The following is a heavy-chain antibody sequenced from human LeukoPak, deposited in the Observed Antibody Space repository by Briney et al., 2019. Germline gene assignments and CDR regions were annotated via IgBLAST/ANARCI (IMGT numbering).Heavy chain of an antibody. V-gene: IGHV1-18*01. CDR1: GYTFTSYG. Sequence: ASVKVSCKASGYTFTSYGISWVRQAPGQGLEWMGWISAYNGNTNYAQKFQGRVTMTRDTSISTAYMELSRLRSADTAVYYCARGLVGANDYWGQGTLVTVSS. CDR3: ARGLVGANDY. CDR2: ISAYNGNT. D-gene: IGHD1-26*01. J-gene: IGHJ4*02.